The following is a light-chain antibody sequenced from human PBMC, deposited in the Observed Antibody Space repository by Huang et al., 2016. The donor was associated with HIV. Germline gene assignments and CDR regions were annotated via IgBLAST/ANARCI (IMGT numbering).Light chain of an antibody. V-gene: IGKV3-11*01. CDR1: QSISSY. CDR2: DAS. CDR3: QQRSNLGT. Sequence: EIVLTQSPATLSLSPGERATLSCRASQSISSYLAWYQQKPGQAPRLLIYDASNRATGIPARCSGSGSGTDFTLTISSLEPEDCAIYYCQQRSNLGTFGGGTKVEIK. J-gene: IGKJ4*01.